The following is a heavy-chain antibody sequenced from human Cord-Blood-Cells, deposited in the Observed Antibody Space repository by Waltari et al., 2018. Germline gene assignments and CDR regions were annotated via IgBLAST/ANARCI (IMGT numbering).Heavy chain of an antibody. D-gene: IGHD6-19*01. Sequence: EVQLVESGGGLVQPGGSLKLAGAASGFPFRGSAIHWVRQASGKGLEWVGRIRSKANSYATAYAASVKGRFTISRDDSKNTAYLQMNSLKTEDTAVYYCTSSGFDYWGQGTLVTVSS. CDR3: TSSGFDY. CDR2: IRSKANSYAT. J-gene: IGHJ4*02. CDR1: GFPFRGSA. V-gene: IGHV3-73*02.